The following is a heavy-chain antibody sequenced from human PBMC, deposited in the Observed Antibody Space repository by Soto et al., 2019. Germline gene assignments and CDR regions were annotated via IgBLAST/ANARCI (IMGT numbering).Heavy chain of an antibody. D-gene: IGHD1-26*01. CDR2: INPSGGST. J-gene: IGHJ4*02. CDR1: GYTFTSYY. V-gene: IGHV1-46*01. Sequence: QVQLVQSGAEVKKPGASVKVSCKASGYTFTSYYMHWVRQAPGQGLEWMGIINPSGGSTSYAQKFQGRVTMTRDTSTSTVYMELRSLRSEDTAVYYCARDGEWELIHGTFDYWGQGTLVTVSS. CDR3: ARDGEWELIHGTFDY.